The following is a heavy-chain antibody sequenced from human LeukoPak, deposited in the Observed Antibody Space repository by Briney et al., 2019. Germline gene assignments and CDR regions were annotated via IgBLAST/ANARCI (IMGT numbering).Heavy chain of an antibody. J-gene: IGHJ5*02. CDR3: ARDNYAGANWFDP. D-gene: IGHD1-7*01. V-gene: IGHV1-69*05. CDR2: IIPIFGTA. Sequence: SVKVSCKASGGTFSSYAISWVRQAPGQGLEWMGGIIPIFGTATYAQKFQGRVTITTDESTSTAYMELRRPRSEDTAVYYCARDNYAGANWFDPWGQGTLVTVSS. CDR1: GGTFSSYA.